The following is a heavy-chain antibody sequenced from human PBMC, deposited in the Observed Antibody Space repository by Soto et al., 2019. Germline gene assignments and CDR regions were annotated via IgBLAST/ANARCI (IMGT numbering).Heavy chain of an antibody. J-gene: IGHJ3*02. CDR2: INPNSGGT. CDR1: GYTFTGYY. V-gene: IGHV1-2*04. CDR3: ARGMVYGGIGAFDI. D-gene: IGHD2-8*01. Sequence: GASVKVSCKASGYTFTGYYIHWVRQAPGQGLEWMGWINPNSGGTNYAQKFQGWVTMTRDTSISTAYMELSRLRSDDTAVYYCARGMVYGGIGAFDIWGQGTMVTVSS.